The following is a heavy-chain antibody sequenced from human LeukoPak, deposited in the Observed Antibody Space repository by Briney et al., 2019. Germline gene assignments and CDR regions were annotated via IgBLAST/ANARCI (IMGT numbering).Heavy chain of an antibody. CDR3: ARDGKVVVAGTPHDYYYYYMDV. Sequence: GASVKVSCKASGGTFSDYAISWVRQAPGQGLEWMGGIIAMYGTPNYAQQLQGRVTITADISTSTAYMELSSLRSEDTAVYYCARDGKVVVAGTPHDYYYYYMDVWGKGTTVTVSS. D-gene: IGHD2-15*01. V-gene: IGHV1-69*06. CDR2: IIAMYGTP. J-gene: IGHJ6*03. CDR1: GGTFSDYA.